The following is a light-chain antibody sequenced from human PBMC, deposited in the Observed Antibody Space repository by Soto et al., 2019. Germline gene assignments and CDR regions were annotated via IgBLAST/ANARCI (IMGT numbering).Light chain of an antibody. J-gene: IGKJ5*01. V-gene: IGKV2-28*01. Sequence: DIVMTQSPLSLPVTPGEPASISCRSSQSLLHSDGYTYLDGYLQRPGQSPQLLIYLGSTRASGVPDRFTGSGSGTDFTLKISTVEAEDVGVYYCMQALQTPPTFGQGTRLEIK. CDR1: QSLLHSDGYTY. CDR3: MQALQTPPT. CDR2: LGS.